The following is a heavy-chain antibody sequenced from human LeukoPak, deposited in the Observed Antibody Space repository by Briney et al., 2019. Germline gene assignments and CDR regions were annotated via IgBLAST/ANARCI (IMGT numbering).Heavy chain of an antibody. J-gene: IGHJ6*03. CDR1: GFTFSSYA. D-gene: IGHD3-3*01. CDR3: AGVFGVVTNSYYYYYYMDV. V-gene: IGHV3-23*01. CDR2: ISGSGGST. Sequence: GGSLRLSCAASGFTFSSYAMSWVCQAPGKGLEWVSAISGSGGSTYYADSVKGRFTISRDNSKNTLYLQMNSLRAEDTAVYYCAGVFGVVTNSYYYYYYMDVWGKGTTVTVSS.